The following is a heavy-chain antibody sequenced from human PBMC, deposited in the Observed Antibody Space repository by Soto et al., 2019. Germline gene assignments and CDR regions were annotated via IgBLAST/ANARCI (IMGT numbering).Heavy chain of an antibody. D-gene: IGHD6-13*01. V-gene: IGHV1-2*02. CDR3: ARAYSSSWPLYYFDY. CDR1: GYTFTGYY. CDR2: INPNSGGT. Sequence: ASVKVSCKASGYTFTGYYMHWVRQAPGQGLEWMGWINPNSGGTNYAQKFQGRVTMTRDTSISTAYMELSRLRSDDTAVYYCARAYSSSWPLYYFDYWGQGTLVTVSS. J-gene: IGHJ4*02.